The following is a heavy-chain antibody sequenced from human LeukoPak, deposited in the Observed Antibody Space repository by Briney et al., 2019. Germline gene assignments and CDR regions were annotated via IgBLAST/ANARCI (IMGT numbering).Heavy chain of an antibody. Sequence: GGSLRLSCAASGFTFSSYTMSWVRQAPGEGLEWVSGVSGSGGNIHYADSVKGRFTISRDNSKNTLYLQMNSLRAEDTAVYCCAASLPNIVVVPATKGPFGYWGQGALVTVSS. CDR2: VSGSGGNI. CDR3: AASLPNIVVVPATKGPFGY. CDR1: GFTFSSYT. J-gene: IGHJ4*02. V-gene: IGHV3-23*01. D-gene: IGHD2-2*01.